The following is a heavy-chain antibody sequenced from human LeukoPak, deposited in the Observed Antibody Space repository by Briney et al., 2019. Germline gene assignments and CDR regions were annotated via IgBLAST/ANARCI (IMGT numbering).Heavy chain of an antibody. CDR1: GFTFSSYW. V-gene: IGHV3-7*03. CDR3: AREVTTTNFYYYYYGMDV. J-gene: IGHJ6*02. Sequence: GGSLRLSCAASGFTFSSYWMSWVRQAPGKGLEWVANIKQDGSEKYYVDSVKGRFTISRDNAKSSLYLQMNSLRAEDTAVYYCAREVTTTNFYYYYYGMDVWGQGTTVTVSS. D-gene: IGHD4-17*01. CDR2: IKQDGSEK.